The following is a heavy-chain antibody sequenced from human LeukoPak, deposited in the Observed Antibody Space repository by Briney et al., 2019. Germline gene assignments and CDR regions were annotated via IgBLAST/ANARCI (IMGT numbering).Heavy chain of an antibody. D-gene: IGHD3-22*01. V-gene: IGHV4-39*07. CDR3: ARGGNYYDSSGYLAV. Sequence: SETLSLTCTVSGGSISSRSYYWGWIRQPPGKGLEWIGEINHSGSTHYNPPLKSRVTISVDTSKNQFSLKLSSVTAADTAVYYCARGGNYYDSSGYLAVWGQGTMVTVSS. CDR2: INHSGST. J-gene: IGHJ3*01. CDR1: GGSISSRSYY.